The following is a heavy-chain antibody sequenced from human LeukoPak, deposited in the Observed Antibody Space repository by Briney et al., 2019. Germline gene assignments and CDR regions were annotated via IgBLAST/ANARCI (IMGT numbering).Heavy chain of an antibody. CDR1: GFTFSSYS. Sequence: GGSLRLSCAASGFTFSSYSMNWVRQAPGKGLEWVSYISSSSSTIYYADSVKGRFTISRDNAKNSLYLQMNSLRAEDTAIYYCATYRQVLLPFESWGQGTLVTVSS. D-gene: IGHD2-8*02. J-gene: IGHJ4*02. CDR2: ISSSSSTI. CDR3: ATYRQVLLPFES. V-gene: IGHV3-48*01.